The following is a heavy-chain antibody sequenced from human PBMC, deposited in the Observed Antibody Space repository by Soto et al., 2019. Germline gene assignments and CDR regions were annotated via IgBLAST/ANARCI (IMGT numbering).Heavy chain of an antibody. CDR2: IWFDGSDK. J-gene: IGHJ3*01. CDR1: GFTFSNYG. D-gene: IGHD2-2*01. V-gene: IGHV3-33*01. Sequence: GGSLRLSCAASGFTFSNYGMHWVRQAPGKGLEWVALIWFDGSDKYYADSVKGRFTMSRDNSKNTVYLQMNSLRAEDTAMYYCARLYCSSPSCYSVGAFELRGQGTMVTVSS. CDR3: ARLYCSSPSCYSVGAFEL.